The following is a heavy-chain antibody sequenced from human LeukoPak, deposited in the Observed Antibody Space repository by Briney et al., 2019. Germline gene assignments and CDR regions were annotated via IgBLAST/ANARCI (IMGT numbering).Heavy chain of an antibody. CDR2: INHGGST. D-gene: IGHD6-13*01. V-gene: IGHV4-34*01. J-gene: IGHJ3*02. CDR1: GGSFSGHY. Sequence: PSETLSLTCAVSGGSFSGHYWNWIRQPPGKGLEWIGEINHGGSTNYNPSLKSRVTISVDTSKNQFSLKLSSVTAADTAVYYCARSIAAAGNDAFDIWGQGTMVTVSS. CDR3: ARSIAAAGNDAFDI.